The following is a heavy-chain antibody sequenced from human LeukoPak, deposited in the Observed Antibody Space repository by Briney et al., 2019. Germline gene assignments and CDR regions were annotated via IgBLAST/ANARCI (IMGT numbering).Heavy chain of an antibody. V-gene: IGHV3-9*03. CDR1: GFTFDDYA. D-gene: IGHD2-2*01. Sequence: PGGSPRLSCAASGFTFDDYAMHWVRQAPGKGLEWVSGISWNSGSIGYADSVKGRFTISRDNAKNSLYLQMNSLRAEDMALYYCAKGYCSSTSCYPNAFDIWGQGTMVTVSS. CDR3: AKGYCSSTSCYPNAFDI. J-gene: IGHJ3*02. CDR2: ISWNSGSI.